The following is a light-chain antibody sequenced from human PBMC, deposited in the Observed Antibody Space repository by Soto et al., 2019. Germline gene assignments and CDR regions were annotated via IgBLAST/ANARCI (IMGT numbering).Light chain of an antibody. CDR3: QQYGNSPLT. V-gene: IGKV3-20*01. CDR2: GAS. J-gene: IGKJ4*01. Sequence: EIVLTQSPGTLSLSPGERVILSCRASQSVSSSYLAWYQRKPGQAPRLLIYGASSRATGIPDRFSGSGSGTDFTLTISRLEPEDFAVYYCQQYGNSPLTFGGGTKVAIK. CDR1: QSVSSSY.